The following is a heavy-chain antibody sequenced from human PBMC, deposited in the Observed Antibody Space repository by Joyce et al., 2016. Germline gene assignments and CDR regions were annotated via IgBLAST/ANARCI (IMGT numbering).Heavy chain of an antibody. CDR2: IDHTWST. D-gene: IGHD4-11*01. CDR1: GGSFGDYY. CDR3: ARGFTGEAFDI. J-gene: IGHJ3*02. Sequence: QVQLQQWGAGLLKPSETLSLTCAIYGGSFGDYYYSWVRQPPGKGLEWIGDIDHTWSTNYNPSLKSRVTMSGDTSSNQLSLRMNSMTAADTGVYYCARGFTGEAFDIWGQGTMVAVSS. V-gene: IGHV4-34*01.